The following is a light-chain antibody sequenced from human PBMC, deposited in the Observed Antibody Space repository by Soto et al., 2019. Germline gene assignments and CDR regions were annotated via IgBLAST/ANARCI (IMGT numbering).Light chain of an antibody. CDR2: AAS. J-gene: IGKJ1*01. V-gene: IGKV1-27*01. Sequence: DIQMTQSPSSLSASVGDRVTITCRASKGISNYLAWYQQKPGKVPKLLIYAASTLQSGVPSRFNGSGSGTDFTLTISSLQPEDVATYYCQKYNSAPKTFGQGTKVEIK. CDR1: KGISNY. CDR3: QKYNSAPKT.